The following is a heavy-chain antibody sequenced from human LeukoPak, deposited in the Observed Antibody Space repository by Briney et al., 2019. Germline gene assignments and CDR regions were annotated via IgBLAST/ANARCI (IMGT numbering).Heavy chain of an antibody. V-gene: IGHV1-2*02. CDR2: INPNSGGT. J-gene: IGHJ4*02. Sequence: GASVKVSCKASGYTFTGYYMHWVRQAPGQGLEWMGWINPNSGGTNYAQKFQGRVTMTRDTSISTAYMELSRLRSDDTAVHYCARGDTSGYSSSWCLGYWGQGTLVTVSS. D-gene: IGHD6-13*01. CDR1: GYTFTGYY. CDR3: ARGDTSGYSSSWCLGY.